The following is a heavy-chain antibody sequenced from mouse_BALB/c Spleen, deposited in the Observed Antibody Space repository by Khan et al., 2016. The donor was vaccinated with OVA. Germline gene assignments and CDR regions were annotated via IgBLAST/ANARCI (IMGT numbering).Heavy chain of an antibody. V-gene: IGHV1-4*01. J-gene: IGHJ3*01. D-gene: IGHD2-14*01. CDR1: GYTFTSYT. CDR3: VREGAYHRSDGWFAY. CDR2: VNPSNSYT. Sequence: VQLQESGAELARPGASVKMSCKASGYTFTSYTMHWVRQRPGQAPEWIGHVNPSNSYTNYNQNFKDKATLIVDKSSSTAYMQLRSLTSEDSAVYYGVREGAYHRSDGWFAYWGQGTLVTVSA.